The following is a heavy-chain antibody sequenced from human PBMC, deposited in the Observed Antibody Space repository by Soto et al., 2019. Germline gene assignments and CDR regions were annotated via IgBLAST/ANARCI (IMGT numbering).Heavy chain of an antibody. V-gene: IGHV4-61*01. D-gene: IGHD3-10*01. CDR1: GGSVRSGNHF. J-gene: IGHJ6*02. CDR3: ARGGEPLGYYGLDV. Sequence: SERLSLTCSVAGGSVRSGNHFWNWIRQPPGRRLEWLGYMYYTGVTNYNPSLKSRVSMSVDTSKNQFSLKLTSLTAADTAVYYCARGGEPLGYYGLDVWGQGITVTVSS. CDR2: MYYTGVT.